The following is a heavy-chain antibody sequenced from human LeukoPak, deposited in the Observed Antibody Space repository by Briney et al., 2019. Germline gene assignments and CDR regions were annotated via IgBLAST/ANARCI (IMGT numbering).Heavy chain of an antibody. CDR2: INPNSGGT. V-gene: IGHV1-2*02. Sequence: ASVKVSCKASGYTFTGYYMHWVRQAPGQGLEWMGWINPNSGGTNYAQKFQGRVTMTRDTSISTAYMELSRLRSDDTAVYYCAKDWDLNYYDSSGLGGDYFDYWGQGTLVTVSS. CDR1: GYTFTGYY. CDR3: AKDWDLNYYDSSGLGGDYFDY. J-gene: IGHJ4*02. D-gene: IGHD3-22*01.